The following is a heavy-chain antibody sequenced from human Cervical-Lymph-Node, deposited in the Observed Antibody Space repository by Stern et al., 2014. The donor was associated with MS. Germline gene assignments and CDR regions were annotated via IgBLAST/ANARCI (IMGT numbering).Heavy chain of an antibody. V-gene: IGHV4-59*01. CDR2: IYNIENT. D-gene: IGHD6-13*01. CDR1: GCSFSSDY. CDR3: ARALSSSRYAYGMDV. Sequence: QVQLQESGPGLVNPSETLSLTCTVSGCSFSSDYWSWIRQPPGKGLEWIGFIYNIENTKYNPSLKSRVTISRDTSKNQLSLKLTSVTAADTAVYYCARALSSSRYAYGMDVWGQGTTVIVSS. J-gene: IGHJ6*02.